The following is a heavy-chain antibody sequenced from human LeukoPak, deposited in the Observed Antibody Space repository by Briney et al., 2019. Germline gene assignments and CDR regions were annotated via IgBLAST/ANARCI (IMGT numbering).Heavy chain of an antibody. J-gene: IGHJ4*02. CDR3: ARAIALAAHFDY. V-gene: IGHV3-66*01. CDR1: GFTVSSNY. D-gene: IGHD6-19*01. Sequence: GGSLRLSCAASGFTVSSNYMSWVRQAPGKGLEWVSVIYSGGSTYYADSVKGRFTISRDNSKNSLYLQMNSLRAEDTAVYYCARAIALAAHFDYWGQGTLVTVSS. CDR2: IYSGGST.